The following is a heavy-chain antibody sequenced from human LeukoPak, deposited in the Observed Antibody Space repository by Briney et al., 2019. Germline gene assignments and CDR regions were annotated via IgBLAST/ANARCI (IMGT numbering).Heavy chain of an antibody. Sequence: SETLSLTCAVYGGSFSGYYWSWIRQPPGKGLEWIGEINHSGSTNYNPSLKSRVTIPVDTSKNQFSLKLSSVTAADTAVYYCARRPYYYDSSGYYSFDYWGQGTLVTVSS. CDR2: INHSGST. CDR3: ARRPYYYDSSGYYSFDY. V-gene: IGHV4-34*01. CDR1: GGSFSGYY. D-gene: IGHD3-22*01. J-gene: IGHJ4*02.